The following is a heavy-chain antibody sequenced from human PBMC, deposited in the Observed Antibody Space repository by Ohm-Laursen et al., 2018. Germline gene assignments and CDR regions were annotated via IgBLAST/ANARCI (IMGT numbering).Heavy chain of an antibody. J-gene: IGHJ4*02. D-gene: IGHD3-3*01. V-gene: IGHV3-33*01. Sequence: SLRLSCAASGFTFSSYGMHWARQAPGKGLEWVAVIWYDGSNKYYADSVKGRFTISRDNSKNTLYLQMNSLRAEDTAVYYCARGPLYYDFWSGYSNDYWGQGTLVTVSP. CDR1: GFTFSSYG. CDR3: ARGPLYYDFWSGYSNDY. CDR2: IWYDGSNK.